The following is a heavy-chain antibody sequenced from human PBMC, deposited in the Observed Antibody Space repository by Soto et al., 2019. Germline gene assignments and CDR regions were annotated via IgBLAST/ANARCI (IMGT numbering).Heavy chain of an antibody. Sequence: EGQLVQSGGGWVQPGGSLRLSCTASGFAFDDYYMDWVRQVPGKGLEWIGRTRDKPNNYAAEYVASVKGRFTISRDASKDSMYLQMNTVKTEDTAVYYCARDTGGSYDYWGQGALVIVSS. CDR2: TRDKPNNYAA. D-gene: IGHD1-26*01. CDR1: GFAFDDYY. V-gene: IGHV3-72*01. CDR3: ARDTGGSYDY. J-gene: IGHJ4*02.